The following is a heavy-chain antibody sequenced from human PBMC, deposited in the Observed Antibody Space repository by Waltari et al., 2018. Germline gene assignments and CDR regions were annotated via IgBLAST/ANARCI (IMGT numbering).Heavy chain of an antibody. V-gene: IGHV3-74*01. CDR2: MTTDGSST. J-gene: IGHJ4*02. CDR3: ARVGYCSGGSCYSLDY. CDR1: GFTFSSYW. D-gene: IGHD2-15*01. Sequence: EVQLVESGGGLVQPGGSLRLSCAASGFTFSSYWMHWVRQAPGKWLVWVSRMTTDGSSTSYADSVKGRFTISRDNAKNTLYLQMNSLRAEDTAVYYCARVGYCSGGSCYSLDYWGQGTLVTVSS.